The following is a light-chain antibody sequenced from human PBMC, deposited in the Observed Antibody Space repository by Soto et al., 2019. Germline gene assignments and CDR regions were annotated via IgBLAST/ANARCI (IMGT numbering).Light chain of an antibody. V-gene: IGKV1-5*01. CDR2: DAS. CDR1: QSISSW. J-gene: IGKJ1*01. Sequence: DIQMTQSPSTLSASVGDRVTITCRASQSISSWLAWYQQKPGKAPKLLIYDASSLESGVPSRFSGSGSWTEFTLTISILQPDDFATYYCQQYNSYSWTFGQGTKV. CDR3: QQYNSYSWT.